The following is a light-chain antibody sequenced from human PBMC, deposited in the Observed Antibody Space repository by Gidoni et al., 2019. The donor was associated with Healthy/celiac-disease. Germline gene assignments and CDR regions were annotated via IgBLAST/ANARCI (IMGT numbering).Light chain of an antibody. Sequence: QSVLKQPPSVSGAPGQRVTISCTGSSSNIGAGYDVHWYQQLPGTAPKLLIYGTSNRPSGVPDRFSGSKSGTSASLAITVLQAEDEADYSCQSYDSSLRGWVFGGGTKLTVL. CDR2: GTS. CDR3: QSYDSSLRGWV. V-gene: IGLV1-40*01. J-gene: IGLJ3*02. CDR1: SSNIGAGYD.